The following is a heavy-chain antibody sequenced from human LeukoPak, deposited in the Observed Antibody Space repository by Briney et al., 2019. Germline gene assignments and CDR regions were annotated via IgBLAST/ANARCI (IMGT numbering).Heavy chain of an antibody. CDR1: GGTFSSYA. D-gene: IGHD6-19*01. CDR2: IIPILGIA. J-gene: IGHJ4*02. V-gene: IGHV1-69*04. Sequence: GASVKVSCKASGGTFSSYAISWVRQAPGQGLEWMGRIIPILGIANYAQKFQGRVTITADKSTSTAYMELSSLRSEDTAVYYCARGQQWLVPGAFDYWGQGTLVTVSS. CDR3: ARGQQWLVPGAFDY.